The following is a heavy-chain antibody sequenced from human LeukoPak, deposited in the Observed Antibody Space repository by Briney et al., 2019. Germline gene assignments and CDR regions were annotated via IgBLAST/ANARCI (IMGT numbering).Heavy chain of an antibody. CDR1: GCTFSSYG. D-gene: IGHD3-22*01. CDR2: IWYDGSNK. J-gene: IGHJ3*02. CDR3: ARAEDYDSSGYVDAFDI. Sequence: PGGSLRLSCAASGCTFSSYGMHWVRQAPGKGLEWVAVIWYDGSNKYYADSVKGRFSISRDNSKNTLYLHMNSLRAEDTALYYCARAEDYDSSGYVDAFDIWGQGTMVTVSS. V-gene: IGHV3-33*01.